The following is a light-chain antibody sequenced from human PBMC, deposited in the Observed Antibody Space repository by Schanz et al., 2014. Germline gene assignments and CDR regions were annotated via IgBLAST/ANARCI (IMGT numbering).Light chain of an antibody. CDR1: SNDVGRYDY. J-gene: IGLJ3*02. CDR2: EVT. CDR3: SSYTTTSTPV. Sequence: QSVLTQPASVSGSPGQSITISCTGTSNDVGRYDYVSWYQQHPGKAPKLILFEVTKRPSGVPDRFSGSKSGNTASLTISGLQAEDEADYYCSSYTTTSTPVFGGGTKLTVL. V-gene: IGLV2-14*01.